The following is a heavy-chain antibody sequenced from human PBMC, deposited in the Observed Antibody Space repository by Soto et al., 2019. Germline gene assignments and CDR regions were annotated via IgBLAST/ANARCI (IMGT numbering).Heavy chain of an antibody. J-gene: IGHJ4*02. CDR1: GGPFSGYY. CDR2: INHIGST. CDR3: ARDKITGLFDY. D-gene: IGHD2-8*02. V-gene: IGHV4-34*01. Sequence: QVQLQQWGAGLLKPSETLSLTCAVYGGPFSGYYWTWIRQPPGTGLEWIGEINHIGSTNYNPSLKSRVTISVDTSKNQFSLKLTSVTSADTAVYYCARDKITGLFDYWGQGTLVTVPS.